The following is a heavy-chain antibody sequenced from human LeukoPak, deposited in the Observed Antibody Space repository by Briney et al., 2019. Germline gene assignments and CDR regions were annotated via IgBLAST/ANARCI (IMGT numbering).Heavy chain of an antibody. CDR3: ARDGSVTTNWFDP. J-gene: IGHJ5*02. D-gene: IGHD4-17*01. V-gene: IGHV4-30-4*01. Sequence: SETLSLTCTASGGSIRSGDYYWSWIRQPPGKGLEWIGYIYYSGSTYYNPSLKSRVTISVDTSKNQFSLKLTSVTAADTAVYYCARDGSVTTNWFDPWGQGTLVTVSS. CDR1: GGSIRSGDYY. CDR2: IYYSGST.